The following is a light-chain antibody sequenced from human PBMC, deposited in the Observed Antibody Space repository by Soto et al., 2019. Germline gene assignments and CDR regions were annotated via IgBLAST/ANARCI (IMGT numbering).Light chain of an antibody. V-gene: IGLV2-8*01. J-gene: IGLJ3*02. Sequence: QSVLTQPPSASGSPGQSVTISCTGTSSDVGGYNYVSWYQQHPGKAPKLMIYEVSKRPSGVPDRFSGSKSGNTASLTVSGLQAEAEADYYCSLYAGSNNLVFGGGTKLTV. CDR1: SSDVGGYNY. CDR3: SLYAGSNNLV. CDR2: EVS.